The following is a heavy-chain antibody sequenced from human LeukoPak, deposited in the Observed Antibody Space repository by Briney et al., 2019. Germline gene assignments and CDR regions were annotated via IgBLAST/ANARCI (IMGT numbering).Heavy chain of an antibody. CDR2: IYTSGST. CDR1: GGSISSDNYY. V-gene: IGHV4-61*02. Sequence: SQTLSLTCTVSGGSISSDNYYWSWIRQPAGKGLEWIGRIYTSGSTNYNPSLKSRVTMSVDTSKNQFSLKLSSVTAADTAVYYCARDQRIAVAGPRSYYYYYMDVWGKGTTVTISS. J-gene: IGHJ6*03. CDR3: ARDQRIAVAGPRSYYYYYMDV. D-gene: IGHD6-19*01.